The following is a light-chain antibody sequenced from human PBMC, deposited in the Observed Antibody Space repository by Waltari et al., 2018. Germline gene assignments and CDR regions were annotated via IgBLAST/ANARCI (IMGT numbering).Light chain of an antibody. J-gene: IGKJ4*01. CDR3: QQYDISPLT. CDR2: GTF. Sequence: EIVLTQSPGTLSLSPGEGDTLPCRTSKSIRPTYLAWYQQKPVQAPTLLIYGTFSRATGIPDRVTGSGSGTDFSLTISSLEPEDFATYYCQQYDISPLTFGGGTKVEIK. CDR1: KSIRPTY. V-gene: IGKV3-20*01.